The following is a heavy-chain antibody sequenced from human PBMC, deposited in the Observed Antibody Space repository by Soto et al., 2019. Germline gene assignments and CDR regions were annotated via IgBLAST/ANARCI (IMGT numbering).Heavy chain of an antibody. V-gene: IGHV3-23*01. CDR2: ITNTGGVT. D-gene: IGHD1-1*01. J-gene: IGHJ2*01. CDR3: VKQNAWYFDL. CDR1: GFTFSTYA. Sequence: EVQLLESGGGLIQPGGSLRLSCAASGFTFSTYAMSWVRQAPGKGREWVSTITNTGGVTYYAVSVKGSYTISRDNSKNTLYLQMNSLRAEDTAVYNCVKQNAWYFDLWGRGTLITVSS.